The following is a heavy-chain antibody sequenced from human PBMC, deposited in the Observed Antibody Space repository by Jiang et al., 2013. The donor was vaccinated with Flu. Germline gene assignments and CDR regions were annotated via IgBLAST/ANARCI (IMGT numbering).Heavy chain of an antibody. CDR3: ARERSIAARQRIVGATSY. CDR1: GYTFTGYY. V-gene: IGHV1-2*02. CDR2: INPNSGGT. J-gene: IGHJ4*02. D-gene: IGHD6-6*01. Sequence: SVKVSCKASGYTFTGYYMHWVRQAPGQGLEWMGWINPNSGGTNYAQKFQGRVTMTRDTSISTAYMELSRLRSDDTAVYYCARERSIAARQRIVGATSYWGQGTLVTVSS.